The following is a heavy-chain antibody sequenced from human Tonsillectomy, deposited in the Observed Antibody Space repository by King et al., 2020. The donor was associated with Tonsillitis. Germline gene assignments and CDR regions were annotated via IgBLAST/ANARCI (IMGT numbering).Heavy chain of an antibody. CDR2: IYSEGTT. CDR1: GFPVSSNY. Sequence: VQLVESGGGLIQPGGSLRISCAASGFPVSSNYMSWVRQAPGKGLEWVSFIYSEGTTYYAHSVRGRFTISRDNSKNTLYLQMNSLRAEDTAVYYCARGTRPGYFQHWGQGTLVTVSS. CDR3: ARGTRPGYFQH. J-gene: IGHJ1*01. V-gene: IGHV3-53*01.